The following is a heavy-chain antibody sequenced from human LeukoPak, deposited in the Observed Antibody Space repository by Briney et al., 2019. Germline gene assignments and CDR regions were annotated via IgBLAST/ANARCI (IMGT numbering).Heavy chain of an antibody. J-gene: IGHJ4*02. V-gene: IGHV3-30-3*01. CDR2: ISYDGSNK. CDR1: GFTFSSYA. Sequence: PGGSLRLSCAASGFTFSSYAMHWVRQAPGKGLEWVAVISYDGSNKYYADSVKGRFTISRDNSKNTLYLQMNSLRAEDTAVYYCARDDSGRGDYFDYWGQGTLVTVSS. CDR3: ARDDSGRGDYFDY. D-gene: IGHD4/OR15-4a*01.